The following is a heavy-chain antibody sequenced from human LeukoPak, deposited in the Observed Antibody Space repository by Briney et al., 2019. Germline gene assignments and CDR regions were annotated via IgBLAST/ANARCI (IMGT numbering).Heavy chain of an antibody. CDR3: ARNMANHYYDSSGYPY. Sequence: GGSLRLSCAASGFTFSSYAMSWVRQAPGKGLEWVSAISDSGGSTYYADSVKGRFTISRDNAKNSLYLQMNSLRDEDTAVYYCARNMANHYYDSSGYPYWGQGTLVTVSS. J-gene: IGHJ4*02. V-gene: IGHV3-23*01. CDR2: ISDSGGST. D-gene: IGHD3-22*01. CDR1: GFTFSSYA.